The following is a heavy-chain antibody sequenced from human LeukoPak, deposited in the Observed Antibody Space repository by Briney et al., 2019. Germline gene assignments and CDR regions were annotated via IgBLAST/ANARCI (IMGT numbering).Heavy chain of an antibody. D-gene: IGHD3-22*01. CDR1: GFTFSSYL. CDR3: ARQDSPYSYDSSGYSDY. CDR2: IKKDGSEK. Sequence: GGSLRLSCAASGFTFSSYLISCVRQAPGRGLEWVANIKKDGSEKYYVDSVKGRFTISRDNGKNSLYLQMNSLSAEDTAVYYCARQDSPYSYDSSGYSDYWGQGTLVTVSS. V-gene: IGHV3-7*01. J-gene: IGHJ4*02.